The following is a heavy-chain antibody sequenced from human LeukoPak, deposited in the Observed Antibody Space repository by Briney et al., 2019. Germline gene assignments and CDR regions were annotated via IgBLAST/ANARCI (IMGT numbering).Heavy chain of an antibody. V-gene: IGHV3-30*01. CDR1: GFPFSSYA. J-gene: IGHJ4*02. D-gene: IGHD3-22*01. CDR2: ISYDGSNK. Sequence: GRSLRLSCAASGFPFSSYAMHWVRQAPGKGLEWVAVISYDGSNKYYADSVKGRFTISRDNSKNTLYLQMNSLRAEDTAVYYCARDYYDSSGYPGTLDYWGQGTLVTVSS. CDR3: ARDYYDSSGYPGTLDY.